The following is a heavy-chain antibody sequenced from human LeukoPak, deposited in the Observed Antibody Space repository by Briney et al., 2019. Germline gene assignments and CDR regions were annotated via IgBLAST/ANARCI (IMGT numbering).Heavy chain of an antibody. Sequence: SETLSLTCAAYGGSFSGYYWSWIRQPPGKGLEWIGEINHSGSTNYNPSLKSRVTISVDTSKNQFSLKLSSVTAADTAVYYCADSGSGEFDIWGQGTMVTVSS. D-gene: IGHD3-10*01. CDR3: ADSGSGEFDI. CDR1: GGSFSGYY. J-gene: IGHJ3*02. V-gene: IGHV4-34*01. CDR2: INHSGST.